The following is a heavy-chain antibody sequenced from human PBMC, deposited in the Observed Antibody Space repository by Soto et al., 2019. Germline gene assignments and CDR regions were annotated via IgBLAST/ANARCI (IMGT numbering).Heavy chain of an antibody. CDR3: VKTARRFDY. V-gene: IGHV3-11*05. D-gene: IGHD1-1*01. J-gene: IGHJ4*02. CDR2: ISVSGADT. Sequence: QVQLVESGGGLVTPGGSLRLSCVASGFTFTDYYMTWVRQAPGKGLECLSYISVSGADTNYVDSVRGRFTISRDNTKNSVYLQMNSLRVEDTAVYYYVKTARRFDYWGQGVLVTVSS. CDR1: GFTFTDYY.